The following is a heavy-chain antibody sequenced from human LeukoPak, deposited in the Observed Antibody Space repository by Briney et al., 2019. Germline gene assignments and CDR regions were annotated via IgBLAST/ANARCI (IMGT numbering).Heavy chain of an antibody. CDR1: GFTFSSYE. V-gene: IGHV3-48*03. J-gene: IGHJ4*02. CDR3: ARARGATDY. D-gene: IGHD3-10*01. CDR2: ISSSGGTI. Sequence: GGSLRLSCTASGFTFSSYEMNWVRRAPGKGLEWVSYISSSGGTIYYADSVKGRFTISRDNAKNSLYLQMYSLRAEDTAVYYCARARGATDYWGQGTLVTVSS.